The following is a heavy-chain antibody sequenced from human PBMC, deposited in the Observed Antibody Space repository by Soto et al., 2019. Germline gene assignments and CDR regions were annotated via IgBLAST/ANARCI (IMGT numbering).Heavy chain of an antibody. CDR2: INSDGSSS. J-gene: IGHJ6*02. CDR1: GFTFSNYW. V-gene: IGHV3-74*01. D-gene: IGHD2-15*01. CDR3: AKGGGPRGYYGMDV. Sequence: GGSLRLSCAASGFTFSNYWMHWVRQGPGKGLVWVSRINSDGSSSTYADSVKGRFTISRDNSTNMLYLQMNSLRAEDTAVYYCAKGGGPRGYYGMDVWGQGTSVTAP.